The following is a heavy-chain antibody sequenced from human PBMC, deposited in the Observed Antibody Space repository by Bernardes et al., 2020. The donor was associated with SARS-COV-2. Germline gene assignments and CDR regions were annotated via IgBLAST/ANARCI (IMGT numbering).Heavy chain of an antibody. J-gene: IGHJ4*02. Sequence: GGSLRLSCEASGFTFSNARMDWVRQSPGKGLEWVGQIYPNSESGTIDYAAPVKGRFTISRDDSSNMLFLQMNSLKTEDTAVYYCSTLVIRSRDDDSWGQGTLVTVYS. V-gene: IGHV3-15*01. CDR2: IYPNSESGTI. D-gene: IGHD3-10*01. CDR1: GFTFSNAR. CDR3: STLVIRSRDDDS.